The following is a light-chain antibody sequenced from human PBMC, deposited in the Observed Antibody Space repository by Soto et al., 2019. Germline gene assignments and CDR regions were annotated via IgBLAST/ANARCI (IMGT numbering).Light chain of an antibody. V-gene: IGKV1-39*01. CDR1: QSISSY. Sequence: DIQMTQSPSSLSASVGDRVTITCRASQSISSYLNWYQQKPGKAPKLLIYAASSLQSGVPSRFSGSGSGTDFTLTISSLQPEDFATYYCQQSYSTAITFGQGTRLGLN. CDR3: QQSYSTAIT. J-gene: IGKJ5*01. CDR2: AAS.